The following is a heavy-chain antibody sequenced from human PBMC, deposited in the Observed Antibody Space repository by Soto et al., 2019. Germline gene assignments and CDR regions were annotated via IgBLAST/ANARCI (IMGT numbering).Heavy chain of an antibody. J-gene: IGHJ5*01. V-gene: IGHV4-4*02. CDR2: IYHSGST. Sequence: SETLSLTCGVSGDSISSRTWWSWVRQPPGKGLEWIGEIYHSGSTNYNPTLKSRVTMSIDKSKNQFSLDLSSVTAADTAVYYCARVQGAQGWFDSWGQGTLVTVS. CDR3: ARVQGAQGWFDS. CDR1: GDSISSRTW.